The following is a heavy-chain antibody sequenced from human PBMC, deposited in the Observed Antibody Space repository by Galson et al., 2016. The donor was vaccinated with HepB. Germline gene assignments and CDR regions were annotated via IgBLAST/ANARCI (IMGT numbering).Heavy chain of an antibody. V-gene: IGHV5-51*01. CDR3: ARGLIWRNCTPRMKADPPAFVDGQLFEGAENGTTDVFHV. Sequence: QSGAEVKKPGESLKISYEGSGYYFPNYKIGWVRQTPARGLEWIGIIYPGDSEITYSPSFQGQVTISVDRSISTAYVQWRSIKASDTAIYYCARGLIWRNCTPRMKADPPAFVDGQLFEGAENGTTDVFHVWGQGTKVTVSS. CDR2: IYPGDSEI. CDR1: GYYFPNYK. D-gene: IGHD1-26*01. J-gene: IGHJ3*01.